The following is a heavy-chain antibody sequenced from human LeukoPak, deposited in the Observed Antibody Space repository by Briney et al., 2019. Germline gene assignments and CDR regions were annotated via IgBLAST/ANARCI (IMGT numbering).Heavy chain of an antibody. V-gene: IGHV4-61*02. J-gene: IGHJ6*03. CDR3: ARLSRVPAATQTPYYYYYMDV. CDR2: IYTSGST. D-gene: IGHD2-2*01. Sequence: PSETLSLTCTVSGGSISSGSYYWSWIRQPAGKGLEWIGRIYTSGSTNYNPSLKSRVTISVDTSKNQFSLKLSSVTAADTAVYYCARLSRVPAATQTPYYYYYMDVWGKGTTVTVSS. CDR1: GGSISSGSYY.